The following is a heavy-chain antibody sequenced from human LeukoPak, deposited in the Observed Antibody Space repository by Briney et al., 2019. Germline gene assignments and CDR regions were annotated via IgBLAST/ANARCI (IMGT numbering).Heavy chain of an antibody. CDR2: MYYSGST. J-gene: IGHJ3*02. CDR3: ARGSGNYRGGAFDS. D-gene: IGHD1-26*01. V-gene: IGHV4-59*01. CDR1: GGSISTYY. Sequence: SETLSLTCTVSGGSISTYYWTWIRQPPGKGLEWIGYMYYSGSTNYNPSLKSRVTISVDTSNNQLSLKLSSVTAADTAVYYCARGSGNYRGGAFDSGGQGTMVTVSS.